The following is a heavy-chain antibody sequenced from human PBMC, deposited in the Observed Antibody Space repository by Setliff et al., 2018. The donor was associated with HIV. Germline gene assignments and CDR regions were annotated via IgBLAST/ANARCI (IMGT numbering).Heavy chain of an antibody. J-gene: IGHJ4*02. V-gene: IGHV4-61*02. Sequence: SETLSLTCTVSVGSVSSGNRYWSWIRQPAGKGLEWIGRIYTSGSTKYNPSLKSRVTISADTSKNQFSLNLSSVTAAETAVYYCARVGYHGSGRYSFDYWGQGTLVTVSS. CDR3: ARVGYHGSGRYSFDY. CDR1: VGSVSSGNRY. D-gene: IGHD3-10*01. CDR2: IYTSGST.